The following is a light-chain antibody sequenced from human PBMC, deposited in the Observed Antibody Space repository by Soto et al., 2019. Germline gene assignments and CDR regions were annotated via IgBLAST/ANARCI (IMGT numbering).Light chain of an antibody. V-gene: IGKV1-17*01. Sequence: DIQVTQSPSSLSASIGDRFSITCRSSLDIGNDLDWYQQKPGKAPKRLLYHTSTLQSGVPSRFSGAGSGAEFTLTINGLQSEDFATYFCLQHKSYPWTFGQGTKVDI. CDR1: LDIGND. J-gene: IGKJ1*01. CDR2: HTS. CDR3: LQHKSYPWT.